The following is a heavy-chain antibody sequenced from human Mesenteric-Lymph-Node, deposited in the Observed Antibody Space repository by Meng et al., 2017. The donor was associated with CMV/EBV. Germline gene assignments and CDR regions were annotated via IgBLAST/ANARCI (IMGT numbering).Heavy chain of an antibody. V-gene: IGHV4-59*01. CDR3: ARENRGGITIFGVVQAFDI. J-gene: IGHJ3*02. Sequence: SETLSLTCTVSGGSISSYYWSWIRQPPGKGLEWIGYIYYSGSTNYNPSLKSRVTISVDTSKNQFSLKLSSVTAADMAVYYCARENRGGITIFGVVQAFDIWGQGTMVTVSS. D-gene: IGHD3-3*01. CDR2: IYYSGST. CDR1: GGSISSYY.